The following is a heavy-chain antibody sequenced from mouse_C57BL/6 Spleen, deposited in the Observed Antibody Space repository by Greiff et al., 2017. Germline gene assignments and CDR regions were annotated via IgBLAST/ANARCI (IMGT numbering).Heavy chain of an antibody. CDR1: GFTFSDYY. Sequence: DVQLQESEGGLVQPGSSMKLSCTASGFTFSDYYMAWVRQVPEKGLEWVANINYDGSSTYYLDSLKSRFIISRDNAKNILYLQMSSLKSEDTATYYCARERDYSNYGYAMDYWGQGTSVTVSS. J-gene: IGHJ4*01. CDR2: INYDGSST. V-gene: IGHV5-16*01. D-gene: IGHD2-5*01. CDR3: ARERDYSNYGYAMDY.